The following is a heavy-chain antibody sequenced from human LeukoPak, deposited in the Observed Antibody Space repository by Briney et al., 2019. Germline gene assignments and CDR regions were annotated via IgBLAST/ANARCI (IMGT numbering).Heavy chain of an antibody. CDR1: GFTFSSYG. CDR2: IRYDGSNK. CDR3: AKVLVYAMYPDY. J-gene: IGHJ4*02. Sequence: GGSLRLSCAASGFTFSSYGMHWVRQAPGKGLEWVAFIRYDGSNKYYADSVKGRFTISRDNSKNTLYLQMNSLRAEDTAVYYCAKVLVYAMYPDYWGQGTLVTVSS. D-gene: IGHD2-8*01. V-gene: IGHV3-30*02.